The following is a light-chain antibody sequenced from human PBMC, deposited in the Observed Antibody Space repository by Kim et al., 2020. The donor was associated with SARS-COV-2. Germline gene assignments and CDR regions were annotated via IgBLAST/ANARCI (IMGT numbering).Light chain of an antibody. CDR3: QQYYSTPQT. CDR2: WAS. Sequence: DIVMTQSPESLAVSLGERATINCKSSQSVLYSSNNKYYLAWYQQKPGQPPKLLIYWASTRESGVPDRFSGSGSGTDFTLTINSLQAEDVAVYYCQQYYSTPQTFGQGTKMEIK. V-gene: IGKV4-1*01. CDR1: QSVLYSSNNKYY. J-gene: IGKJ2*01.